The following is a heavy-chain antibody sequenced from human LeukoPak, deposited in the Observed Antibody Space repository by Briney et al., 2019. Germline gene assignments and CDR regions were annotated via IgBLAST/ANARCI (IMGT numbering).Heavy chain of an antibody. CDR1: GYSFTSYW. Sequence: KGGESLKISCKGSGYSFTSYWIGWVRQMPGKGLEWMGIIYPGDSDTRYSPSFQGQVTISADKSISTAYLQWSSLKASDTAMYYCARSWDWKARHFQHWGQGTLVTVSS. J-gene: IGHJ1*01. CDR2: IYPGDSDT. V-gene: IGHV5-51*01. CDR3: ARSWDWKARHFQH. D-gene: IGHD6-13*01.